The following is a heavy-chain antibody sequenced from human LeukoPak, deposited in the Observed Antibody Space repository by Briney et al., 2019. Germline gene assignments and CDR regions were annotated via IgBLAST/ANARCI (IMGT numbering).Heavy chain of an antibody. CDR3: AGVYCTTASCPNDAFDI. Sequence: YYSGNTYYNPSLKSRVTISLATSKNQFSLKLSSVTAADTAVYYCAGVYCTTASCPNDAFDIWGHGTVVTVSS. J-gene: IGHJ3*02. CDR2: YYSGNT. D-gene: IGHD2-2*01. V-gene: IGHV4-30-4*01.